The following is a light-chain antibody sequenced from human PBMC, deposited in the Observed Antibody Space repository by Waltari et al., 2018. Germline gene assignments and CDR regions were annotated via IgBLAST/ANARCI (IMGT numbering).Light chain of an antibody. V-gene: IGLV3-19*01. J-gene: IGLJ3*02. CDR2: GKN. Sequence: SSELTQDPAVSVALGQTVRITCQGDILRNYYASWYQKKPGQAPLLVAYGKNNRPSGTPGRFSASSSGTTSSLTITGAQADDEADYYCNSRDKSNQWMFGGGTKLTVL. CDR1: ILRNYY. CDR3: NSRDKSNQWM.